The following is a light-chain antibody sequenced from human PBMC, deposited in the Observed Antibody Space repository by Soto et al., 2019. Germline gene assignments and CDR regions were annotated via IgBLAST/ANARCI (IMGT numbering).Light chain of an antibody. CDR3: QHYNSYPWT. J-gene: IGKJ1*01. CDR2: HAS. CDR1: QSISNW. Sequence: RAPWRIPEARRGGVNGTSLDLQSISNWLAWYQQKPGTAPKVLMYHASNLQSGVPSRFSRSGSGTEITITISSLHRDDVATYDFQHYNSYPWTFGQGPRWIS. V-gene: IGKV1-5*01.